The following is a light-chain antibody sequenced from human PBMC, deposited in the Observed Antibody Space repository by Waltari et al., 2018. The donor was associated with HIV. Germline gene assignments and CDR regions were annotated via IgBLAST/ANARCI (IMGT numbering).Light chain of an antibody. V-gene: IGKV1-5*03. CDR1: QSITSS. CDR2: GWS. J-gene: IGKJ3*01. Sequence: DTQMTQSPSTLSASIGDRVTISCRASQSITSSLVWYQQKPGKAPKPLVYGWSTFPSGAPYKFSGSGSGTEFTLTISSLQPDDFATYYCLHYKYYPFTFGPGTKVDIK. CDR3: LHYKYYPFT.